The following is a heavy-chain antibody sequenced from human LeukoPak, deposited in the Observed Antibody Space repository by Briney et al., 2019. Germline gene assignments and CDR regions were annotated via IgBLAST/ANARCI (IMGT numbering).Heavy chain of an antibody. D-gene: IGHD3-10*01. CDR1: GGSISSGSYY. J-gene: IGHJ6*03. Sequence: SETLSLTCTVSGGSISSGSYYWSWIRQPAGKGLEWIGRIYTSGSTNYNPSLRSRVTISVGTSKNQFSLKLSSVTAADTAVYYCARGIMVRGVMVYYYYYMDVWGKGTTVTISS. CDR2: IYTSGST. CDR3: ARGIMVRGVMVYYYYYMDV. V-gene: IGHV4-61*02.